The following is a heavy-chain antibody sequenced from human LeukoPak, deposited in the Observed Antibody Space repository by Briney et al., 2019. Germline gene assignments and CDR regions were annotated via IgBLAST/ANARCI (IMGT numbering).Heavy chain of an antibody. Sequence: ASVKVSCKASGYTFTSYFMHWVRQAPGQGLEWMGIINPSGGSTSYAQKFQGRVTMTRDTSTSTVYMELSSLRSEDTAVYYCAREDYVEFVPLGMDVWGQGTTVTVSS. CDR1: GYTFTSYF. CDR3: AREDYVEFVPLGMDV. V-gene: IGHV1-46*01. J-gene: IGHJ6*02. CDR2: INPSGGST. D-gene: IGHD4-17*01.